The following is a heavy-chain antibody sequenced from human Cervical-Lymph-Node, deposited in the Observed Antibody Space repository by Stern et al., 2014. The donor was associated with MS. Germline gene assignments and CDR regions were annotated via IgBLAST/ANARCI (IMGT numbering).Heavy chain of an antibody. CDR1: GYTFNLYY. Sequence: VQLVQSGAEVKKPGASVTVSCKASGYTFNLYYMHWVRQAPGQGLEWMGMIDPSGGSTNDAQRLQGRVHMTRDTSTSTVYMEVKSLRSEDTAVYYCARVSTPALFYDFWSGYYNDAFDVWGQGTMVTVSS. J-gene: IGHJ3*01. D-gene: IGHD3-3*01. CDR3: ARVSTPALFYDFWSGYYNDAFDV. CDR2: IDPSGGST. V-gene: IGHV1-46*02.